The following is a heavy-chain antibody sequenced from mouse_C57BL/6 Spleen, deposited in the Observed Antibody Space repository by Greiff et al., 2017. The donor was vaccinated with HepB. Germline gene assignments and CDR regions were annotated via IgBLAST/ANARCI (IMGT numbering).Heavy chain of an antibody. Sequence: VQLQQPGAELVKPGASVKLSCKVSGYTFTSYWMHWVKQRPGQGLEWIGMIHPNSGSTNYNEKFKSKATLTVDKSSSTAYMQLSSLTSEDSAVYYCAREGDYYAMDYWGQGTSVTVSS. CDR3: AREGDYYAMDY. CDR2: IHPNSGST. V-gene: IGHV1-64*01. CDR1: GYTFTSYW. J-gene: IGHJ4*01.